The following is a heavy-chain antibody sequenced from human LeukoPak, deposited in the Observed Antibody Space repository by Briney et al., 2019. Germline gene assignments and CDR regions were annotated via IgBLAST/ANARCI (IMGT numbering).Heavy chain of an antibody. V-gene: IGHV1-8*03. CDR3: ARDRGAARPRRWVTLSFDY. CDR2: INPKSGRT. D-gene: IGHD6-6*01. J-gene: IGHJ4*02. Sequence: ASVKVSCKTSGYTFTNYDINWVRQATGQGLEWMGWINPKSGRTGYAQKFQGRVTFTRNTSISTAYMELNNLRSDDTAVYYCARDRGAARPRRWVTLSFDYWGQGTLVTVSS. CDR1: GYTFTNYD.